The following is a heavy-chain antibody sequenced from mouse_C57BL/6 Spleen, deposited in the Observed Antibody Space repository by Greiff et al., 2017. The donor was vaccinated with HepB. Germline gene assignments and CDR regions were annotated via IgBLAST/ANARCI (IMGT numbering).Heavy chain of an antibody. V-gene: IGHV1-82*01. CDR1: GYAFRSSR. D-gene: IGHD3-2*02. J-gene: IGHJ3*01. Sequence: QVQLQQSGPELVKPGASVKISCKASGYAFRSSRMNWVKQRPGKGLEWIGRIYPGDGDTNYNGKFKGKATLTADKSSSTAYMQLSSLTSEDSAVYFCASSSGYPAWFAYWGQGTLVTVSA. CDR3: ASSSGYPAWFAY. CDR2: IYPGDGDT.